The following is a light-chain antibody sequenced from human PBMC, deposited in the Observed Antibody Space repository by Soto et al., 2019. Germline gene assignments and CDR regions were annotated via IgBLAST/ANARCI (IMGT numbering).Light chain of an antibody. CDR2: GAF. Sequence: ETVLTQSPATLSVSPGERATFSCKASQSVTTNLAWYQQKPGQVPRLLIYGAFTGATGIPARFSGSGSGTEFTLSISSLQSEDFAIYQCQQYHSWPHTFGQGTRLEIK. J-gene: IGKJ5*01. V-gene: IGKV3-15*01. CDR3: QQYHSWPHT. CDR1: QSVTTN.